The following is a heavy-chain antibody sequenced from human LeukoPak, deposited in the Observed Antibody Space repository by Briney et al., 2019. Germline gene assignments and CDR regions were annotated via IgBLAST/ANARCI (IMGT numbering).Heavy chain of an antibody. Sequence: ASVKVSSKASGYTFTSYAMHWVRQAPGQRLEWMGWINAGNGNTKYSQKFQGRVTITRDTSASTAYMELSSLRSEDTAVYYCARERGYSYVYFDYWGQGTLVTVSS. CDR1: GYTFTSYA. V-gene: IGHV1-3*01. CDR3: ARERGYSYVYFDY. CDR2: INAGNGNT. J-gene: IGHJ4*02. D-gene: IGHD5-18*01.